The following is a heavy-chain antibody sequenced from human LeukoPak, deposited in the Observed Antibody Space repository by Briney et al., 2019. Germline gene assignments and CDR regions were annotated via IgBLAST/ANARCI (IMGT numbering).Heavy chain of an antibody. CDR1: GGSISSYY. D-gene: IGHD2-15*01. CDR3: ARTPIVVVVAAIYYFDS. CDR2: IYHSGRT. Sequence: SETLSLTCTVSGGSISSYYWSWIRQPPGKALEWIGYIYHSGRTNYNPSLKSRDNITVDTSKNHFSLQLSSVTAADTAVYYCARTPIVVVVAAIYYFDSWGQGALVTVSS. J-gene: IGHJ4*02. V-gene: IGHV4-59*01.